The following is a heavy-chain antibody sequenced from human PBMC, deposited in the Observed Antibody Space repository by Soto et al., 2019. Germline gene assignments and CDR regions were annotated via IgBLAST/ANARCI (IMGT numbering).Heavy chain of an antibody. CDR1: GGTFSSYT. Sequence: GASVKVSCKASGGTFSSYTIAWVRQAPGRGLEWMGEIIPLFGTTNYVEKFQGRLTITADASTSTAYMELSSLRSEDTAMYYCARDSIAAAGTDYWGHGTLVTVSS. J-gene: IGHJ4*01. V-gene: IGHV1-69*13. CDR3: ARDSIAAAGTDY. D-gene: IGHD6-13*01. CDR2: IIPLFGTT.